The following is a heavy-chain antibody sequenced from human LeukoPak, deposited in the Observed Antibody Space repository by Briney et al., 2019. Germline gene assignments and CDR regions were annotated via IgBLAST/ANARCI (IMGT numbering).Heavy chain of an antibody. CDR3: ASRIYDILTGYRDY. J-gene: IGHJ4*02. CDR1: GFTFSSYS. V-gene: IGHV3-21*01. CDR2: ISSSSSYI. D-gene: IGHD3-9*01. Sequence: GGTLRLSCAASGFTFSSYSMNWVRQAPGKGLEWVSSISSSSSYIYYADSVKGRFTISRDNAKNSLYLQMNSLRAEDTAVYYCASRIYDILTGYRDYWGQGTLVTVSS.